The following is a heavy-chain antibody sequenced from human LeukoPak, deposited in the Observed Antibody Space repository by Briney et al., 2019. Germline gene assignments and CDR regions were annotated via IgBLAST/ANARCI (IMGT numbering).Heavy chain of an antibody. CDR1: GYTLTKLS. Sequence: GASVKVSCKVSGYTLTKLSMHWVRQAPGKGLEWMGGFDPEDAETIYAQKFQGRVTMTEDTSTDKAYMELSSLRSEDTAVYYCAPMDSSGYSDYWGQGTLVTVSS. J-gene: IGHJ4*02. CDR3: APMDSSGYSDY. D-gene: IGHD3-22*01. CDR2: FDPEDAET. V-gene: IGHV1-24*01.